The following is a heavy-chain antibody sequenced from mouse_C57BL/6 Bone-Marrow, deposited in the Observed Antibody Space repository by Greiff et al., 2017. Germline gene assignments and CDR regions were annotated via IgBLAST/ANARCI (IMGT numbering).Heavy chain of an antibody. Sequence: QVQLQQPGAELVKPGASVKLSCKASGYTFTSYWMHWVKQRPGPGLEWIGMIHPNSGSTNYNEKFKRKATLTVAKASSTAYLQHSSLTSEDSAVYYCARSDYVCSYDWFAYWGQGTLGTVSA. D-gene: IGHD1-1*01. CDR1: GYTFTSYW. V-gene: IGHV1-64*01. J-gene: IGHJ3*01. CDR2: IHPNSGST. CDR3: ARSDYVCSYDWFAY.